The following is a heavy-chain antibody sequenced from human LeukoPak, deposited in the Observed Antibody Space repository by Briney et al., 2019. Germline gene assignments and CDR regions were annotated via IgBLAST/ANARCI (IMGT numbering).Heavy chain of an antibody. J-gene: IGHJ4*02. CDR2: INHSGST. CDR1: GGSFSGYY. CDR3: ARRRGFLAVAALYYFDY. Sequence: SETLSLTCAVYGGSFSGYYWSWIRQPPGKGLEWIGEINHSGSTNYNPSLKSRVTISVDTSKNQFSLKLSSVTAADTAVYYCARRRGFLAVAALYYFDYWGQGTLVTVSS. D-gene: IGHD6-19*01. V-gene: IGHV4-34*01.